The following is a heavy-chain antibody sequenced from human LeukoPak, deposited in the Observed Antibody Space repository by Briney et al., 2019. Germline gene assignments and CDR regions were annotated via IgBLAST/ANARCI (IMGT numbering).Heavy chain of an antibody. CDR3: ARAGIFCTADSCYSFDF. J-gene: IGHJ4*02. Sequence: SVKVSSKASGGTFSSYAISWVRQAPGQGLEWMGGIIPIFGTANYAQKFQGRVTITADESTSTAYMELSSLRSEDTAVYYCARAGIFCTADSCYSFDFWGQGTLVAVSS. V-gene: IGHV1-69*13. D-gene: IGHD2-15*01. CDR1: GGTFSSYA. CDR2: IIPIFGTA.